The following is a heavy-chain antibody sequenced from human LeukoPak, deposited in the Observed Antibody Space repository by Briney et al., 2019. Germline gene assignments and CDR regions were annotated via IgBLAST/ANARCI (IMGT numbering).Heavy chain of an antibody. CDR2: TAHDGRNN. Sequence: PGGSLRLSCAASGFTFSSYAMHWVRQAPGKGLEWVAVTAHDGRNNLYAESGRGRFTISRNNSKNTLYLQMNSLRAEDTAMYYCAKDPSYSSGRRNLINWFDPWGQGTLVTVSS. J-gene: IGHJ5*02. CDR3: AKDPSYSSGRRNLINWFDP. V-gene: IGHV3-30*04. D-gene: IGHD6-19*01. CDR1: GFTFSSYA.